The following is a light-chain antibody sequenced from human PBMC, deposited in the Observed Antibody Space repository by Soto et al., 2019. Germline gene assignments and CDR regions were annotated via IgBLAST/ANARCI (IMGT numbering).Light chain of an antibody. Sequence: ASPSISSWLAWYQQKXGKAPKLLIHAESXLKSGVPARFSGSGSGTDLTLTISSLQPEDFATYYCLLDYIYPWTFCHVTNVEI. V-gene: IGKV1-6*01. J-gene: IGKJ1*01. CDR1: PSISSW. CDR3: LLDYIYPWT. CDR2: AES.